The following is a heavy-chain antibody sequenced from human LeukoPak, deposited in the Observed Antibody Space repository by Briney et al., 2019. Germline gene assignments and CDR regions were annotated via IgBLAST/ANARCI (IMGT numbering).Heavy chain of an antibody. CDR3: AREIPPHAAARFSDY. CDR2: ISAYNGNT. V-gene: IGHV1-18*01. D-gene: IGHD6-6*01. CDR1: GYTFTSYG. Sequence: ASVKVSCKASGYTFTSYGISWVRQAPGQGLEWMGWISAYNGNTNYAQKLQGRVTMTTDTSTGTAYMELRSLRSDDTAVYYCAREIPPHAAARFSDYWGQGTLVTVSS. J-gene: IGHJ4*02.